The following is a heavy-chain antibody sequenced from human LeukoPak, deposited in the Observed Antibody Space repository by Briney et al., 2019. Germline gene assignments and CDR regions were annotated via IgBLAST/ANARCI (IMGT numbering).Heavy chain of an antibody. V-gene: IGHV3-21*01. CDR1: GFTFSSYS. J-gene: IGHJ4*02. CDR2: ISSSSSYI. CDR3: ARAFSGWELRGYYFDY. Sequence: GGSLRLSCAASGFTFSSYSMNWVRQAPGKGLEWVSSISSSSSYIYHADSVKGRFTISRDNAKNSLYLQMNSLRAEDTAVYYCARAFSGWELRGYYFDYWGQGTLVTVSS. D-gene: IGHD1-26*01.